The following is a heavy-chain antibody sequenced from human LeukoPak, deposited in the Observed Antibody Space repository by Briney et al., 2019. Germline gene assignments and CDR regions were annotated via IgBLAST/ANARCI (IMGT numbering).Heavy chain of an antibody. Sequence: PGGSLRLSCAASGFTFSSYAMSWVRQAPGKGLEWVPAISGSGGSTYYADSVKGRFTISRDNSKNTLYLQMNSLRAEDTAVYYCAKATNYYDSSGYYFDYWGQGTLVTVSS. CDR3: AKATNYYDSSGYYFDY. V-gene: IGHV3-23*01. D-gene: IGHD3-22*01. J-gene: IGHJ4*02. CDR2: ISGSGGST. CDR1: GFTFSSYA.